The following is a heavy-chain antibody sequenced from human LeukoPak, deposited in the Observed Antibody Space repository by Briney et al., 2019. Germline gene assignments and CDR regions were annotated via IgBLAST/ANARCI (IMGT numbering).Heavy chain of an antibody. D-gene: IGHD5-18*01. Sequence: SVKVSCKASGGTFSSYTISWVRQAPGQGLEWMGRIIPILGIANYAQKFQGRVTITGDKSTSTAYMELSSLRSEDTAVYYCARDAYSYGPGDAFDNWGQGTMGTDSS. CDR2: IIPILGIA. J-gene: IGHJ3*02. CDR3: ARDAYSYGPGDAFDN. V-gene: IGHV1-69*04. CDR1: GGTFSSYT.